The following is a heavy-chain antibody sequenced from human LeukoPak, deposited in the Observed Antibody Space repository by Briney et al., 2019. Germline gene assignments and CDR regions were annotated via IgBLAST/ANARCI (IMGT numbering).Heavy chain of an antibody. CDR2: FDPEDGET. J-gene: IGHJ5*02. CDR3: TCSGSYGLSNWFDP. V-gene: IGHV1-24*01. CDR1: GYTLTELS. D-gene: IGHD3-10*02. Sequence: GASVSVSCTVSGYTLTELSMHWVRQAPGKGLEWMGGFDPEDGETIYAQKFQGRVTMTEDTSTDTAYMELSSLRSEDTAVYYCTCSGSYGLSNWFDPWGQGTLVTVSS.